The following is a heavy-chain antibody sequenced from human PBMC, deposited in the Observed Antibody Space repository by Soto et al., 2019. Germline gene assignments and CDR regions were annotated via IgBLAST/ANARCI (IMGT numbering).Heavy chain of an antibody. Sequence: GGSLRLSCAASGFTFSDYYMSWIRQAPGKGLEWVSYISSSGSTIYYADSVKGRFTISRDNAKNSLYLQMNSLRAEDTAVYYCARALIIAAALGHWFDPWGQGTLVTVSS. J-gene: IGHJ5*02. V-gene: IGHV3-11*01. CDR3: ARALIIAAALGHWFDP. D-gene: IGHD6-13*01. CDR2: ISSSGSTI. CDR1: GFTFSDYY.